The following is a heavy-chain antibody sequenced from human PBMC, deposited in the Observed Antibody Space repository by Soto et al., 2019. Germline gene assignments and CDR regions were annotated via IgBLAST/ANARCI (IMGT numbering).Heavy chain of an antibody. CDR3: AKDLACASYDYYGMDV. CDR1: GFTFSSSG. CDR2: ISYDGSNK. Sequence: QVQLVESGGGVVQPGRSLRLSCAASGFTFSSSGMHWVRQAPGKGLEWVAVISYDGSNKYYADSVKGRFTISRDNSKNTLYLQMNSLRAEDTAVYYCAKDLACASYDYYGMDVWGQGTTVTVSS. D-gene: IGHD2-21*01. J-gene: IGHJ6*02. V-gene: IGHV3-30*18.